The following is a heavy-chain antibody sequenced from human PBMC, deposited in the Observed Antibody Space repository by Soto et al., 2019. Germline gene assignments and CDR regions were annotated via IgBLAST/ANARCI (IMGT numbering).Heavy chain of an antibody. Sequence: PGGSLRLSCAASGFTFRSYAMRWVRPAPGEGLEYVSATSISGTNTYYGDSVKERTTISRDNCKHTMYLQVNSLRAERTAVYFCAKVSRHTAMLVLPGDSWGQGTLVTVSS. J-gene: IGHJ4*02. V-gene: IGHV3-23*01. CDR2: TSISGTNT. D-gene: IGHD5-18*01. CDR3: AKVSRHTAMLVLPGDS. CDR1: GFTFRSYA.